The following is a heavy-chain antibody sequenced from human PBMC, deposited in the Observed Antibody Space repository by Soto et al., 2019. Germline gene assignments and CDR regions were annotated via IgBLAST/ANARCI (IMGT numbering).Heavy chain of an antibody. D-gene: IGHD1-26*01. J-gene: IGHJ4*02. CDR3: AATPRY. CDR2: IYYSGST. V-gene: IGHV4-39*07. CDR1: GGSISNSSYY. Sequence: SETLSLTCTVSGGSISNSSYYWGWIRQPPGKGLEWIGSIYYSGSTYYNPSLKSRVTISVDTSKNQVSLNVTSVTAADTAVYYCAATPRYWGQGRLVTV.